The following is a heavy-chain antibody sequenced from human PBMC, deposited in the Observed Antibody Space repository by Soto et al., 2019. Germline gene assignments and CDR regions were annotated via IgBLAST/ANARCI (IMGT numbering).Heavy chain of an antibody. CDR3: AKDPPSYRLGSVEWPGADAFDI. D-gene: IGHD3-3*01. J-gene: IGHJ3*02. V-gene: IGHV3-23*01. CDR2: ISGGGGST. CDR1: GFTFSSYA. Sequence: EVQLLESGGGLVQPGGSLRLSCAASGFTFSSYAMSWVRQAPGKGLEWVSAISGGGGSTYYADSVKGRFTISRDNSKNTLYLQMNSLRAEDTAVYYCAKDPPSYRLGSVEWPGADAFDIWGQGTMVTVSS.